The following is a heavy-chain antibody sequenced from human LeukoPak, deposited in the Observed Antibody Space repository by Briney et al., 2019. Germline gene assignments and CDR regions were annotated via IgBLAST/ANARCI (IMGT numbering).Heavy chain of an antibody. J-gene: IGHJ6*02. CDR3: AKSQREACCYGMDV. V-gene: IGHV3-23*01. CDR2: ISGSGSNT. Sequence: PGGSLRLSCAASGFTFSSYAMGWVRQAPGKGLEWVSAISGSGSNTYYTDSVKDQFTISRDNSKNSLYLQMNSLRPKDTAVYYCAKSQREACCYGMDVWGQGTTVTVS. CDR1: GFTFSSYA. D-gene: IGHD1-26*01.